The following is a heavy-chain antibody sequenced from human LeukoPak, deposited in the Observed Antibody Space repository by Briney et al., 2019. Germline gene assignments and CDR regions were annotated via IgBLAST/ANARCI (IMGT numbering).Heavy chain of an antibody. Sequence: GGSLRLSCAASGLTFSTYWMTWVRQAPGKGLEWVANIKPDGSEVYYVDSLKGRFTLSRDNDRNSLYLQMNSLRAEDTAVYYCARALNYCFDYWGQGTRVTVSS. CDR2: IKPDGSEV. CDR1: GLTFSTYW. CDR3: ARALNYCFDY. J-gene: IGHJ4*02. V-gene: IGHV3-7*05. D-gene: IGHD1-1*01.